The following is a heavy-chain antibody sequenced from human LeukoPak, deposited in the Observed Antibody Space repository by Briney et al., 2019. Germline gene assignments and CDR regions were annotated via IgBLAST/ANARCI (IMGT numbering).Heavy chain of an antibody. V-gene: IGHV1-2*02. J-gene: IGHJ4*02. CDR1: GYTFKGYY. Sequence: ASVKVSCKASGYTFKGYYMHWVRQAPGQGLEWMGWINPNSGGTKYAEKFQGRVTMTTDTSTSTAYMELRSLRSDDTAVYYCARDSCSGGSCYGVPDYWGQGTLVTVSS. D-gene: IGHD2-15*01. CDR2: INPNSGGT. CDR3: ARDSCSGGSCYGVPDY.